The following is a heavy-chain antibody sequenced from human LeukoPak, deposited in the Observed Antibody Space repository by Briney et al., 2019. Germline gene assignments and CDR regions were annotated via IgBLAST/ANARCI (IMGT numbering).Heavy chain of an antibody. CDR3: AKLTWPDFDY. CDR1: GFIFSSYW. Sequence: GGSLRLSCAASGFIFSSYWMSWVRQAPGKGLEWVANIKQDGSEKYYVDSVKGRFTISRDNAKNSLYLQMNSLRAEDTAVYYCAKLTWPDFDYWGQGTLVTVSS. D-gene: IGHD4-23*01. CDR2: IKQDGSEK. V-gene: IGHV3-7*03. J-gene: IGHJ4*02.